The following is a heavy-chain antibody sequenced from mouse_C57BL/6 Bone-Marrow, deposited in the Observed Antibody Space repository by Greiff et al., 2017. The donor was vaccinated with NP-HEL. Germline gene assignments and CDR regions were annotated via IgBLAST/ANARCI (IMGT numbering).Heavy chain of an antibody. CDR1: GYTFTSYW. Sequence: VQRVESGAELAKPGASVKLSCKASGYTFTSYWMHWVKQRPGQGLEWIGYINPSSGYTKYNQKFKDKATLTADKSSSTAYMQLSSLTYEDSAVYYCARGVWPLRDYAMDYWGQGTSVTVSS. CDR2: INPSSGYT. J-gene: IGHJ4*01. V-gene: IGHV1-7*01. CDR3: ARGVWPLRDYAMDY. D-gene: IGHD1-1*01.